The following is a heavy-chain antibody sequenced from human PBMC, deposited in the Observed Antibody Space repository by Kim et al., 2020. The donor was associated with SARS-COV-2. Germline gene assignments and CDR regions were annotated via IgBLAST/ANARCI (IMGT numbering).Heavy chain of an antibody. CDR3: AKSEGLYHYYYGMDV. J-gene: IGHJ6*02. V-gene: IGHV3-30*02. Sequence: DSVQVRITISRDNSKSTLYLQMNSLRAEDTAVYYCAKSEGLYHYYYGMDVWGQGTTGTVSS.